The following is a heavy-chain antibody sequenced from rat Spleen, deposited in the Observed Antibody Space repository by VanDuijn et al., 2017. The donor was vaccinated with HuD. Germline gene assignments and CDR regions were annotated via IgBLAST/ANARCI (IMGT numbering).Heavy chain of an antibody. V-gene: IGHV2-41*01. CDR1: GFSLTSYN. CDR3: ARADYSSYILFDY. D-gene: IGHD1-2*01. CDR2: IWNTGGT. Sequence: QVQLKESGPGLVLPSQTLSLTCTVAGFSLTSYNVHWVRQPPGKDLEWMGVIWNTGGTQYNSALKSRLSISKDTSKSQVFLKINSLRTEDIASYYWARADYSSYILFDYWGRGVMVTVSS. J-gene: IGHJ2*01.